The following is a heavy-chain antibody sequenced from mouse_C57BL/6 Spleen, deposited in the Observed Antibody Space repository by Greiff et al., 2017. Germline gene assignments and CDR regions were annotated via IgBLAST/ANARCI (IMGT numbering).Heavy chain of an antibody. CDR2: IDPSDSYT. V-gene: IGHV1-59*01. CDR3: ARLISKVGALGY. Sequence: QVQLQQPGAELVRPGTSVKLSCKASGYTFTSYWMHWVKQRPGQGLEWIGVIDPSDSYTNYNQKFKGKATLTVDTSSSTAYIQLSSLTSEDAAVYYCARLISKVGALGYWGQGTTLTGSS. CDR1: GYTFTSYW. J-gene: IGHJ2*01. D-gene: IGHD1-1*01.